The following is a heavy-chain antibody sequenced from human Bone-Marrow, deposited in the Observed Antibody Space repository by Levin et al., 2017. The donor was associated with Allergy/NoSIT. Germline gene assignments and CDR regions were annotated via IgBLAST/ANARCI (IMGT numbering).Heavy chain of an antibody. Sequence: PSETLSLTCTVSGGSISSYYWSWIRQPPGKGLEWIAYISYSGSTNYNPSLKSRVTISVDTSKNQFSLKLSSVTAADTAVYYCARQEYGGPPDYGLEVWGQGTTVTVSS. V-gene: IGHV4-59*01. CDR1: GGSISSYY. CDR3: ARQEYGGPPDYGLEV. J-gene: IGHJ6*02. CDR2: ISYSGST. D-gene: IGHD4-23*01.